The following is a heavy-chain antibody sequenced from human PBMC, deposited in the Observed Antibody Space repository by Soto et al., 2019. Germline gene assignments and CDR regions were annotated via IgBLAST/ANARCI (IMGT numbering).Heavy chain of an antibody. V-gene: IGHV1-69*12. D-gene: IGHD4-4*01. CDR1: GGTCSSYA. Sequence: QVQLVQSGAEVKKPGSSVKVSCKASGGTCSSYAISWVRQAPGQGLEWMGGIIPIFGTANYAQKFQGRVTITADESTSTAYMELISLRSEDTAVYYCARALFSTTVTSDATYYYYGMDVWGQGTTVTVSS. J-gene: IGHJ6*02. CDR2: IIPIFGTA. CDR3: ARALFSTTVTSDATYYYYGMDV.